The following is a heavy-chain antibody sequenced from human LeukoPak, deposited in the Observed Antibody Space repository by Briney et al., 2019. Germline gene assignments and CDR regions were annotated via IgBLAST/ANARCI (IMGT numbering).Heavy chain of an antibody. CDR1: GFTVSSNY. D-gene: IGHD3-10*01. Sequence: PGGSLRLSCAASGFTVSSNYVSWVRQAPGKGLEWVSVIYSGGSTYYADSVKGRFTISRDNSKNTLYLQMNSLRAEDTAVYYCARSRGLSYYGSGSYYTWFDYWGQRTLVTVSS. J-gene: IGHJ4*02. CDR2: IYSGGST. V-gene: IGHV3-53*01. CDR3: ARSRGLSYYGSGSYYTWFDY.